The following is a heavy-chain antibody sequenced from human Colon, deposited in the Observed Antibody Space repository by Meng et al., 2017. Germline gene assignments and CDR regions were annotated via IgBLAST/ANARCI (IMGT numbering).Heavy chain of an antibody. D-gene: IGHD5-18*01. J-gene: IGHJ4*02. CDR3: ARDHGYSYGLPLDY. CDR2: TYYRSKWYN. CDR1: GDSVSSNTAA. V-gene: IGHV6-1*01. Sequence: QVQLQQSGPGLVKLSQTLSLTCVISGDSVSSNTAAWNWIRQSPSRGLEWLGRTYYRSKWYNEYAVSVKSRMTFNADTSKNQVSLQVNSVTPEDTAVYYCARDHGYSYGLPLDYWGQGILVTV.